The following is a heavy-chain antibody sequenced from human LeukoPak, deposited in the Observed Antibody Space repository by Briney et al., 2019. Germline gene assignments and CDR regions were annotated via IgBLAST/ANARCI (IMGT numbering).Heavy chain of an antibody. Sequence: GGSLRLSCAASGFTFSSYSMNWVRQAPGKGLEWVSSISSSSSYIYYADSVKGRFTISRDNAKNSLYLQMNSLRAEDTAVYYCARGLKRITMVRGVPLISYYYFDYWGQGTLVTVSS. CDR2: ISSSSSYI. CDR1: GFTFSSYS. D-gene: IGHD3-10*01. J-gene: IGHJ4*02. V-gene: IGHV3-21*01. CDR3: ARGLKRITMVRGVPLISYYYFDY.